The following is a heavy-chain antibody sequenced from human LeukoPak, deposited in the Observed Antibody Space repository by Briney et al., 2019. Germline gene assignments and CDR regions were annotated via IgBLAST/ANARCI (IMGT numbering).Heavy chain of an antibody. Sequence: SQTLSLTCAISGDSVSSNSAAWNWIRQSPSRGLEWLGRTYYRSKWYNDYAVSAKSRITINPGTSENQFSLQLNSVTPEGTAVYYCARGWGAVAGPFDYWGQGTLVTVSS. D-gene: IGHD6-19*01. V-gene: IGHV6-1*01. CDR1: GDSVSSNSAA. CDR3: ARGWGAVAGPFDY. CDR2: TYYRSKWYN. J-gene: IGHJ4*02.